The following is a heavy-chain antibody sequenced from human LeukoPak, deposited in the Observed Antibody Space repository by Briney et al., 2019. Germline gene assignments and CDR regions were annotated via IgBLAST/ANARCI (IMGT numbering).Heavy chain of an antibody. Sequence: ASVTVSCKASGYTFTGYYMHWVRQAPGQGLEWMGWINPNSGGTNYAQKFQGRVTMTSDTSISTAYMELSRLRSDDTAVYYCARDELENGQYCSSTSCSIPVWGQGTLVTVSS. CDR1: GYTFTGYY. J-gene: IGHJ4*02. V-gene: IGHV1-2*02. CDR3: ARDELENGQYCSSTSCSIPV. CDR2: INPNSGGT. D-gene: IGHD2-2*01.